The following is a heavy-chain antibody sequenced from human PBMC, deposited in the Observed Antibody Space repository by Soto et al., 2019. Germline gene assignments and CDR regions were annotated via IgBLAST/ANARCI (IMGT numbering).Heavy chain of an antibody. Sequence: PSETLSLTCTVSGGSISSYYWSWIRQPPGKELQYIGYIYYSGSTYYNPSLKSRVTISVDTSKNQFSLKLSSVTAAGTAVYYCARDTSGYYHYFDYWDQGTLVTVSS. D-gene: IGHD3-3*01. J-gene: IGHJ4*02. CDR2: IYYSGST. CDR1: GGSISSYY. V-gene: IGHV4-59*12. CDR3: ARDTSGYYHYFDY.